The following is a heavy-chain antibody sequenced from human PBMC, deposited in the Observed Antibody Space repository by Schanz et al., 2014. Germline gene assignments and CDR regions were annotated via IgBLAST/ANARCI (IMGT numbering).Heavy chain of an antibody. D-gene: IGHD3-16*01. CDR2: ISYDGSNQ. J-gene: IGHJ4*01. CDR1: GFTFRSYA. V-gene: IGHV3-30*01. CDR3: TRTLAFWRVIVRYYF. Sequence: LSCTASGFTFRSYAMHWVRPAPGKGLEWVAVISYDGSNQNYADSVKGRFTISRYSSKYTLFLQLNSLRAEDTAVYYCTRTLAFWRVIVRYYF.